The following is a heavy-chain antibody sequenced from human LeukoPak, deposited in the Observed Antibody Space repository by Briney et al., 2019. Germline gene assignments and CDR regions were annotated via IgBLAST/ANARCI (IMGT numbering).Heavy chain of an antibody. CDR2: IIPIFGTA. J-gene: IGHJ4*02. D-gene: IGHD2-2*01. Sequence: ASVKVSCKASEGTFSSYAISWVRQAPGQGLEWMGGIIPIFGTANYAQKFQGRVTITADESTSTAYMELSSLRSEDTAVYYCARDQGEYQLLAAFDYWGQGTLVTVSS. V-gene: IGHV1-69*13. CDR3: ARDQGEYQLLAAFDY. CDR1: EGTFSSYA.